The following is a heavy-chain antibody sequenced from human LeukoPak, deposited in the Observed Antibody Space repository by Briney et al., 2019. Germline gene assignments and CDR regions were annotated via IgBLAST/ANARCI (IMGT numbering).Heavy chain of an antibody. CDR3: ARGLYYGSGSYYYFDY. CDR2: IYYSGST. CDR1: GGSISSYY. V-gene: IGHV4-59*01. Sequence: SETLSLTCTVSGGSISSYYWSWIRQPPGKGLEWIGYIYYSGSTNYNPSLKSRVTISVDTSKSQFSLKLSSVTAADTAVYYCARGLYYGSGSYYYFDYWGQGTLVTVSS. J-gene: IGHJ4*02. D-gene: IGHD3-10*01.